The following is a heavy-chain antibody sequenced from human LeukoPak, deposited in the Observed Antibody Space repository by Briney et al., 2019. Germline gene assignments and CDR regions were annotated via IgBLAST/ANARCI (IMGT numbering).Heavy chain of an antibody. V-gene: IGHV4-34*01. J-gene: IGHJ5*02. D-gene: IGHD2/OR15-2a*01. CDR2: INHSGST. CDR1: GGSFSDYY. CDR3: ASSKLTFGFDP. Sequence: SETLSLTCGVYGGSFSDYYWSWIRQPPGKGLEWIGEINHSGSTNYNPSLKSRVTISVDTSKNQFSLKVNSVTAEDTAVYYCASSKLTFGFDPWGQGTLVTVSS.